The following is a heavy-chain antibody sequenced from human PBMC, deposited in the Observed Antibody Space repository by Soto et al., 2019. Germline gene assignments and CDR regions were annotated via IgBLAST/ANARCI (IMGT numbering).Heavy chain of an antibody. D-gene: IGHD2-15*01. CDR3: AIVTPRSSGGSYSFDS. CDR1: GGTFSSYA. Sequence: SVKVSCKASGGTFSSYAISWVRQAPGQGLEWMGGIIPIFGTANYAQKFQGRVTITPDESTSTAYMELSSLRSEDTAGYYCAIVTPRSSGGSYSFDSWAQGTLVTVSP. CDR2: IIPIFGTA. J-gene: IGHJ4*02. V-gene: IGHV1-69*13.